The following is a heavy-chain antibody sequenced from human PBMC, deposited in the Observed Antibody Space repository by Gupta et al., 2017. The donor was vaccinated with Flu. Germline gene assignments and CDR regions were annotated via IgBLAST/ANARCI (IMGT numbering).Heavy chain of an antibody. Sequence: QLQLQESGPGLVKPSETLSLTCTFSGGSISSGTYYWGWIRQPPGKGLEWIGSNYANGKIYYSPSLKSRVTISVDTSKNQFSLXLXSVTAAXTAVYYCGRAPDSWGQGTLVIVSS. J-gene: IGHJ4*02. CDR3: GRAPDS. CDR2: NYANGKI. V-gene: IGHV4-39*01. CDR1: GGSISSGTYY.